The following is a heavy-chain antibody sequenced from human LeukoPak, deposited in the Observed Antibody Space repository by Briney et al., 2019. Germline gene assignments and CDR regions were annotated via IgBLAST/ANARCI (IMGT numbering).Heavy chain of an antibody. CDR1: GGTFSSYA. CDR3: ARGLKAAAGAFDY. Sequence: ASVKVSCKASGGTFSSYAISWVRQAPGQGLEWMGGIIPIFGTANYAQKFQGRVTITADESTSTAYMELSSLRSEDTAVYYCARGLKAAAGAFDYWGQGTLVTVSS. D-gene: IGHD6-13*01. J-gene: IGHJ4*02. CDR2: IIPIFGTA. V-gene: IGHV1-69*13.